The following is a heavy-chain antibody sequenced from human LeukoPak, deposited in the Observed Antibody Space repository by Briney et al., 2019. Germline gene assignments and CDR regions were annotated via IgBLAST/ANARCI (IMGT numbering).Heavy chain of an antibody. D-gene: IGHD4-23*01. V-gene: IGHV3-20*04. CDR3: ARDYGGNSGFFDY. CDR2: ISWSGGTT. J-gene: IGHJ4*02. Sequence: GGSLRLSCAASGFTFDDHGMSWVRQAPGKGLDWVSGISWSGGTTGYAASVKGRFSISRDNAKNSLYLQMNSLRAEDTALYYCARDYGGNSGFFDYWGQGTLVTVSS. CDR1: GFTFDDHG.